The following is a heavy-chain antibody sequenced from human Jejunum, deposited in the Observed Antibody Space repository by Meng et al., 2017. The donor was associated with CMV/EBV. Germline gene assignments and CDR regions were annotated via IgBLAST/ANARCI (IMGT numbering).Heavy chain of an antibody. CDR3: ARVDIMTTFLLDS. D-gene: IGHD4-11*01. J-gene: IGHJ4*02. CDR2: IDYTGST. Sequence: TVSCASMRSSTYHWGWVRQSPAKGLEWIGSIDYTGSTYYNPSLKSRLTISVDTSNNQFSLRLTSATAADAAVHYCARVDIMTTFLLDSWGQGTLVTVSS. CDR1: CASMRSSTYH. V-gene: IGHV4-39*07.